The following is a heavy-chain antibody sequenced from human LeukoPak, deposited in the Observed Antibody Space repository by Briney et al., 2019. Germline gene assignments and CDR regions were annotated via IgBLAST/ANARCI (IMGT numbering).Heavy chain of an antibody. CDR2: INPNSGDT. CDR3: ARDRRVRDVFDF. J-gene: IGHJ3*01. CDR1: GYTFTGYY. V-gene: IGHV1-2*02. Sequence: ASLKVSCKASGYTFTGYYMHWVRQAPGQGLEWMGWINPNSGDTNYAQKFQGRVTMTRDTSISTVYMDLSGLSSGDTAVYYCARDRRVRDVFDFWGQGTMVTVS. D-gene: IGHD4/OR15-4a*01.